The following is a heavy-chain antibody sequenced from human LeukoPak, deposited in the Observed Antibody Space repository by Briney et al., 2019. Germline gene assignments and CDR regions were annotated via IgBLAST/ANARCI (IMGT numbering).Heavy chain of an antibody. V-gene: IGHV1-2*02. Sequence: ASVKVSCKASGYTFTGYYMHWVRQAPGQGLEWMGWINPNSGGTNYAQKFQGRVTMTRDTSISTAYMELRSLRSDDTAVYYCARDRGYNWNDVLVDWGQGTLVTVSS. CDR3: ARDRGYNWNDVLVD. CDR2: INPNSGGT. D-gene: IGHD1-1*01. CDR1: GYTFTGYY. J-gene: IGHJ4*02.